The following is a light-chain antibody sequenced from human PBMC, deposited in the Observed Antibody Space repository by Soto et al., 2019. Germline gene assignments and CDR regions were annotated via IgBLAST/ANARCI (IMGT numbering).Light chain of an antibody. CDR2: QAS. V-gene: IGKV1-5*03. J-gene: IGKJ5*01. CDR3: QQYNTFRIT. Sequence: DIQMTQSPSTLSASIGDRVTITCRASQSLSTWLAWYQQKPGKAPKLLIYQASTLQSRVPSRFSGSGSGTEFTLTISSLQPDDFATYYCQQYNTFRITFGQGTRLEI. CDR1: QSLSTW.